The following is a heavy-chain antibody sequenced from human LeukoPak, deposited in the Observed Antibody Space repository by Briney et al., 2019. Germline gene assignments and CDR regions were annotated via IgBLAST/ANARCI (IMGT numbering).Heavy chain of an antibody. CDR1: GGTFSSYA. V-gene: IGHV1-69*04. Sequence: ASVKVSCKASGGTFSSYAISWARQAPGQGLEWMGRIIPILGIANYAQKFQGRVTITADKSTSTAYMELSSLRSEDTAVYYCARQERYFDWLEGDNWGQGTLVTVSS. CDR3: ARQERYFDWLEGDN. D-gene: IGHD3-9*01. J-gene: IGHJ4*02. CDR2: IIPILGIA.